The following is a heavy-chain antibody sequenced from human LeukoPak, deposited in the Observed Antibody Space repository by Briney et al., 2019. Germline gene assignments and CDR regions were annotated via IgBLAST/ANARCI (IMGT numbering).Heavy chain of an antibody. CDR2: IIPIFGTA. V-gene: IGHV1-69*01. CDR1: GGTFSSYA. Sequence: SVKVSCKASGGTFSSYAISLVRQAPGQGLEWMGGIIPIFGTANYAQKFQGRVTITADESTSTAYMELSSLRSEDTAVYYCARVVRLVVPAAMGDYYYYYMDVWGKGTTVTVSS. J-gene: IGHJ6*03. CDR3: ARVVRLVVPAAMGDYYYYYMDV. D-gene: IGHD2-2*01.